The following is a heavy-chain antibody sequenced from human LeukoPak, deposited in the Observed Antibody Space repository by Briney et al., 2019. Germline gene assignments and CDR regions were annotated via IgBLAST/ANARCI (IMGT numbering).Heavy chain of an antibody. CDR3: ARDSALGATTTDY. Sequence: GGSLRLSCAASGFTVSSNYMSCVRQAPGKGLEWVSVIYSGGSTYYADSVKGRFTISRDNSKNTLYLQMNSLRAEDTAVYYCARDSALGATTTDYWGQGTLVTVSS. V-gene: IGHV3-53*01. CDR2: IYSGGST. CDR1: GFTVSSNY. J-gene: IGHJ4*02. D-gene: IGHD1-26*01.